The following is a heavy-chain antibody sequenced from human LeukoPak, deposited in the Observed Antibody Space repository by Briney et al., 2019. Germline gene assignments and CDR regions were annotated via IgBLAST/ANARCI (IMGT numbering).Heavy chain of an antibody. CDR3: AKPPYGSGSYTPYDAFDI. CDR1: GFTFDDYA. D-gene: IGHD3-10*01. CDR2: ISWNSGSI. Sequence: PGGSLRLSSAASGFTFDDYAMHWVRQAPGKGLEWVSGISWNSGSIGYADSVKGRFTISRDNAKNSLYLQMNSLRAEDTALYYCAKPPYGSGSYTPYDAFDIWGQGTMVTVSS. V-gene: IGHV3-9*01. J-gene: IGHJ3*02.